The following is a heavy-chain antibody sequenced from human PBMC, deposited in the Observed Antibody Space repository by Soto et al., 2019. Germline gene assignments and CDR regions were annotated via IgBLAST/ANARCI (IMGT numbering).Heavy chain of an antibody. CDR1: GFTFRTYW. CDR3: ARDGITRWYSYDYHGMDV. J-gene: IGHJ6*02. V-gene: IGHV3-7*05. D-gene: IGHD5-18*01. CDR2: INLDGSEK. Sequence: EVQLVESGGGLVQPGGSLRLSCAASGFTFRTYWLSWVRQVPGKGLEWVANINLDGSEKNYVDSVKGRFTISRDNARNSLYLQMSSLRAEDTALYYCARDGITRWYSYDYHGMDVWGQGTTVTVSS.